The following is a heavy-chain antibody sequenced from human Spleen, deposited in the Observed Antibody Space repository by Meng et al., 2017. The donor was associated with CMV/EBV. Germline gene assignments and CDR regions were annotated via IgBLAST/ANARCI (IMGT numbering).Heavy chain of an antibody. J-gene: IGHJ6*02. CDR2: ISHAEGSR. D-gene: IGHD6-13*01. CDR3: ARLVNGPYRSSYYYGMDV. CDR1: GFTFSGYA. Sequence: GGSLRLSCAASGFTFSGYAFHWVRQAPGQGLEWVAGISHAEGSRYYADSMKGRFTISRDTSKNTVLLQMNSLRVEDTAMYYCARLVNGPYRSSYYYGMDVWGQGTTVTVSS. V-gene: IGHV3-30*04.